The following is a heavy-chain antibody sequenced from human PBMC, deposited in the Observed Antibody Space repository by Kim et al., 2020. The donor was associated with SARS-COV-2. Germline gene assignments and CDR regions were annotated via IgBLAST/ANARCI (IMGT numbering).Heavy chain of an antibody. CDR1: GFTFSSYG. Sequence: GGSLRLSCVASGFTFSSYGMHWVRQAPGKGLEWVAVISYDGSNKYYADSVKGRFTISRDNSKNTLYLQMNSLRAEDTAVYYCAKDRSSGSFDYWGQGTLVTVSS. J-gene: IGHJ4*02. CDR3: AKDRSSGSFDY. V-gene: IGHV3-30*18. CDR2: ISYDGSNK. D-gene: IGHD6-19*01.